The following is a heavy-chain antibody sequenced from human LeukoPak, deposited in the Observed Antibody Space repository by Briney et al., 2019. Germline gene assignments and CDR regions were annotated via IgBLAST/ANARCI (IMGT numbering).Heavy chain of an antibody. D-gene: IGHD7-27*01. CDR3: ARENWAPYD. V-gene: IGHV3-7*01. CDR1: GFTFSGYW. CDR2: IKQEGSEK. Sequence: GGSLRLSCAASGFTFSGYWMAWVRQAQGKGLEWVANIKQEGSEKLYGGSVKGRFTIYRDNAKNSMFMKMNSLRSEDTAVYYCARENWAPYDWGQGTLVTVSS. J-gene: IGHJ4*02.